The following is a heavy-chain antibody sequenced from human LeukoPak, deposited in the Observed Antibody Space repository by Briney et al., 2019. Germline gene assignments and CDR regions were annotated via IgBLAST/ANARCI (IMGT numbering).Heavy chain of an antibody. CDR3: ARHFMSVREPTDAFDI. V-gene: IGHV5-51*01. Sequence: GESLKISFKGSGXSFTSYWIGWVRQMPGKGVEWMGIIYPGDSDTRYSPSFQGQVTISADKSISTAYLQWSSLKASDTAMYYCARHFMSVREPTDAFDIWGQGTMVTVSS. CDR1: GXSFTSYW. CDR2: IYPGDSDT. D-gene: IGHD1-26*01. J-gene: IGHJ3*02.